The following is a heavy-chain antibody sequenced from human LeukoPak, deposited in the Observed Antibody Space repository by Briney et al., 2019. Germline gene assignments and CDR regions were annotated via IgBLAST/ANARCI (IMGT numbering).Heavy chain of an antibody. V-gene: IGHV3-49*04. Sequence: GGSLRLSCAASGFTFRNYAMSWVRQAPGKGLEWVGFIRSKAYGGTTEYAASVKGRFTISRDDSKSIAYLQMNSLKTEDTAVYYCTRAGSGYYPDAFDIWGQGTMVTVSS. CDR3: TRAGSGYYPDAFDI. CDR1: GFTFRNYA. D-gene: IGHD3-22*01. J-gene: IGHJ3*02. CDR2: IRSKAYGGTT.